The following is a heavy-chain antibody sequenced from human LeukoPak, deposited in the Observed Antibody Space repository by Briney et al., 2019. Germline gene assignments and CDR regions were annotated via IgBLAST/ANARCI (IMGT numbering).Heavy chain of an antibody. Sequence: EASVKVSCKVSGYTLTELSMHWVRQAPGKGLEWMGGFDPEDGETIYAQKFQGRVTMTEDTSTDTAYMELSSLRSEDTAVYYCATLAIAAAGFDYWGQGTLVTVSS. V-gene: IGHV1-24*01. CDR3: ATLAIAAAGFDY. J-gene: IGHJ4*02. CDR1: GYTLTELS. CDR2: FDPEDGET. D-gene: IGHD6-13*01.